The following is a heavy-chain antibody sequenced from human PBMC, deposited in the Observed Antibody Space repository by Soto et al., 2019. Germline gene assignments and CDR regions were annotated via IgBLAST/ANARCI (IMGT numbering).Heavy chain of an antibody. Sequence: GGSLRLSCAASGSTFSSYAMHWVRQAPGKGLEWVAVISYDGSNKYYADSVKGRFTISRDNSKNTLYLQMNSLRAEDTAVYYCARVPRMAGTAYYYYYGMDVWGQGTTVTVSS. CDR1: GSTFSSYA. J-gene: IGHJ6*02. CDR2: ISYDGSNK. CDR3: ARVPRMAGTAYYYYYGMDV. V-gene: IGHV3-30-3*01. D-gene: IGHD6-19*01.